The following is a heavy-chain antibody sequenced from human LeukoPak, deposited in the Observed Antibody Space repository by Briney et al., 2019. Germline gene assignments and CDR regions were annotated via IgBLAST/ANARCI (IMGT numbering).Heavy chain of an antibody. J-gene: IGHJ4*02. V-gene: IGHV3-30*02. CDR1: GFTFSSYG. D-gene: IGHD6-13*01. CDR2: IRYDGSNK. CDR3: ARDGRIAAAGTGFFDY. Sequence: GGSLRLPCAASGFTFSSYGMHWVRQAPGKGLEWVAYIRYDGSNKYYEDSMKGRFTISRDNSKNMLYLQMNSLRAEDTAVYYCARDGRIAAAGTGFFDYWGQGTLVTVSS.